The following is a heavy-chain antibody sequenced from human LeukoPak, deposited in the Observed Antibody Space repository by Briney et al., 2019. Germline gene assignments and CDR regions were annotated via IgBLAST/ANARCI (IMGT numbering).Heavy chain of an antibody. CDR1: GFTFSSYG. Sequence: PGGSLRLSCAASGFTFSSYGMHWVRQAPGKGLEWVAVIWYDGSNKYYADSVKGRFTISRDNSKNTLYLQMNSLRAEDTAVYYCAKSSEGPPLWGDYWGQGTLVTVSS. CDR3: AKSSEGPPLWGDY. J-gene: IGHJ4*02. CDR2: IWYDGSNK. D-gene: IGHD3-10*01. V-gene: IGHV3-33*06.